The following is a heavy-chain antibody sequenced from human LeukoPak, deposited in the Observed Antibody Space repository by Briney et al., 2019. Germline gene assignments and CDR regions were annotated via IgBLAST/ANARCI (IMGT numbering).Heavy chain of an antibody. CDR3: TIIPNVILFTHYFEY. CDR1: GGTFSSYA. CDR2: IIPFLGTT. Sequence: GASVKVSCKASGGTFSSYAIGWVRQAPGQGLEWMGSIIPFLGTTNYAQKFQGRVTITADEPTRTAYMELTYVRSDDTAVYYCTIIPNVILFTHYFEYWGQGTLVTVSS. D-gene: IGHD2-21*01. J-gene: IGHJ4*02. V-gene: IGHV1-69*11.